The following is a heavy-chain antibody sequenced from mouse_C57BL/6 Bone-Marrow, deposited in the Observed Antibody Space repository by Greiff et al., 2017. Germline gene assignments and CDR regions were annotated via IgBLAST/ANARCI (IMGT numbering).Heavy chain of an antibody. CDR2: IYPGSGST. J-gene: IGHJ1*03. V-gene: IGHV1-55*01. CDR3: ARPYYSNYWYFDV. CDR1: GYTFTSYW. D-gene: IGHD2-5*01. Sequence: QVQLQQPGAELVKPGASVKMSCKSSGYTFTSYWITWVKQRPGQGLEWIGDIYPGSGSTNYNEKFKSKATLTVDTSSSTAYMQLSSLTSEDSAVYYCARPYYSNYWYFDVWGTGTTVTVSA.